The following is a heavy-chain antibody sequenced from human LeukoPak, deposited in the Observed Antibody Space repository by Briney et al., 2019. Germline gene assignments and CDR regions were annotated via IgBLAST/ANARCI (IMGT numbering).Heavy chain of an antibody. CDR3: ARDPDLGYGFVAFDI. Sequence: SGGSLRLSCAASGFTFSSYGMHWVRQAPGKGLEWVAFIRYDGSNKYYADSVKGRFTISRDNSKNTLYLQMNSLRAEDTAVYYCARDPDLGYGFVAFDIWGQGTMATVSS. D-gene: IGHD6-13*01. V-gene: IGHV3-30*02. J-gene: IGHJ3*02. CDR2: IRYDGSNK. CDR1: GFTFSSYG.